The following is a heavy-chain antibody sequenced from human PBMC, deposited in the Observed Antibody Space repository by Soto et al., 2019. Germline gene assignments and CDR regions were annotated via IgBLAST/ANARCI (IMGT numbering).Heavy chain of an antibody. Sequence: QVQLVQSGAEVKKPGSSVKVSCKASGGTFSSYAISWVRQAPGQGLEWMGGIIPIFGTANYAQKFQGRVTITADKSTSTAYMELSSLRSEDTAVYYCARGRIRVVAGTYYDYCYGMDVWGQGTTVTVSS. J-gene: IGHJ6*02. CDR2: IIPIFGTA. CDR1: GGTFSSYA. V-gene: IGHV1-69*06. D-gene: IGHD6-19*01. CDR3: ARGRIRVVAGTYYDYCYGMDV.